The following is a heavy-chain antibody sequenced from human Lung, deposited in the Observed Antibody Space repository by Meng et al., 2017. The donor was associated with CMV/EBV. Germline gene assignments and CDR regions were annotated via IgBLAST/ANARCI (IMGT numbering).Heavy chain of an antibody. CDR3: ASNTPYYYHTTGPVWGN. D-gene: IGHD3-22*01. J-gene: IGHJ4*02. Sequence: SILSHNYYWSCIRQPPGKGPQWIGYISNTGITSYNPSLKSRVTISLDTSRNQFSLKLNSVTVADTAVYYCASNTPYYYHTTGPVWGNWGQGTLVTVSS. CDR1: SILSHNYY. CDR2: ISNTGIT. V-gene: IGHV4-30-4*01.